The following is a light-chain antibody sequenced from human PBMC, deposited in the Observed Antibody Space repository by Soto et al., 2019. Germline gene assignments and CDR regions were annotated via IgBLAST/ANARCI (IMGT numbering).Light chain of an antibody. V-gene: IGLV2-8*01. CDR1: GSDVGGYNY. J-gene: IGLJ2*01. Sequence: QSVLTQPPSASGSPGQSVTISCTGTGSDVGGYNYVSWYQQHPGKAPKLMIYEVNKRPSGVPDRFSGSKSGNTASLTVSGLQAEDEADYYCSSYAGSNNLVFGGGTQLTVL. CDR3: SSYAGSNNLV. CDR2: EVN.